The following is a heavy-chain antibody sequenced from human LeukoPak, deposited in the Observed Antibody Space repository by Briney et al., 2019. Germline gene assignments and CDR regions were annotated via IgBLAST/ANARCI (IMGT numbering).Heavy chain of an antibody. J-gene: IGHJ4*02. V-gene: IGHV3-23*01. D-gene: IGHD3-10*01. CDR3: AKAIWVAATSSWFCLDY. Sequence: GGSLRLSCAASGFTFSSYAMSWVRQAPGRGLEWVSAISGSGGSTYYADSVKGRFTISRDNSKNTLYLQMNSLRPEDTAVYYCAKAIWVAATSSWFCLDYWGQGTLVTVSS. CDR2: ISGSGGST. CDR1: GFTFSSYA.